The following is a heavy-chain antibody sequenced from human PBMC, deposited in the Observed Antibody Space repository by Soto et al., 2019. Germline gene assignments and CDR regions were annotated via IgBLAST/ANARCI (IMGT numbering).Heavy chain of an antibody. D-gene: IGHD3-3*01. V-gene: IGHV1-18*01. J-gene: IGHJ5*02. Sequence: ASVKVSCKASGYTFTSYGISWVRQAPGQGLEWMGWISAYNGNTNYAQKLQGRVTMTTDTSTSTAYMELRSLRSDDTAVYYCARARYYDFWSGYSFAVGPVGHTSTYNWFDPWGQGTLVTVSS. CDR3: ARARYYDFWSGYSFAVGPVGHTSTYNWFDP. CDR1: GYTFTSYG. CDR2: ISAYNGNT.